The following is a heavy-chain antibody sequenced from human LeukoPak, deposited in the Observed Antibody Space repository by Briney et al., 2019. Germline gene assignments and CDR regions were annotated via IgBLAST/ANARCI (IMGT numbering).Heavy chain of an antibody. CDR2: IWSEGSNE. D-gene: IGHD1-26*01. J-gene: IGHJ4*02. CDR1: GLTFSSYG. Sequence: PGGSLRLSCAASGLTFSSYGMHWVRQTPGKGLEWVAVIWSEGSNEYYADSVKGRFTISRDNSKNTLYLQMNSLRAEDTAVYYCARGSGSFSGGFDYWGQGTLVTVSS. V-gene: IGHV3-33*01. CDR3: ARGSGSFSGGFDY.